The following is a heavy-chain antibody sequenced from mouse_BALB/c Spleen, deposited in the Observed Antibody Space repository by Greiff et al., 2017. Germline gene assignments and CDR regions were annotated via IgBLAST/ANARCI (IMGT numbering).Heavy chain of an antibody. Sequence: EVKLQESGPGLVKPSQSLSLTCTVTGYSITSDYAWNWIRQFPGNKLEWMGYISYSGSTSYNPSLKSRISITRDTSKNQFFLQLNSVTTEDTATYYCARGAPFDYWGQGTTLTVSS. V-gene: IGHV3-2*02. CDR3: ARGAPFDY. CDR2: ISYSGST. J-gene: IGHJ2*01. CDR1: GYSITSDYA.